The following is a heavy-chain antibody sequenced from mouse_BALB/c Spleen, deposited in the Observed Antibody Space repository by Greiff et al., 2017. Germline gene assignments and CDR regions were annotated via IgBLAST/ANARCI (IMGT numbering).Heavy chain of an antibody. D-gene: IGHD1-2*01. J-gene: IGHJ2*01. CDR2: IDPANGNT. Sequence: EVQLQESGAELVKPGASVKLSCTASGFNIKDTYMHWVKQRPEQGLEWIGRIDPANGNTKYDPKFQGKATITADTSSNTAYLQLSSLTSEDTAVYYCASKLRLTYWGQGTTLTVSS. CDR1: GFNIKDTY. CDR3: ASKLRLTY. V-gene: IGHV14-3*02.